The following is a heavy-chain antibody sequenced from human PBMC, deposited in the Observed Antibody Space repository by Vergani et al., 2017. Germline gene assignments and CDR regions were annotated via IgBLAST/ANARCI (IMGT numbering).Heavy chain of an antibody. Sequence: EVQLLESGGGLVQPGGSLRLSCAASGFTFSSYAMSWVRQAPGKGLEWVSAISGSGGSIYYADSVKGRFTISRDNAKNSLFLQMSSLKVEDTGVYYCAKEMSNEGFDYWGQGTRVTVS. CDR2: ISGSGGSI. CDR3: AKEMSNEGFDY. V-gene: IGHV3-23*01. CDR1: GFTFSSYA. J-gene: IGHJ4*02. D-gene: IGHD4-11*01.